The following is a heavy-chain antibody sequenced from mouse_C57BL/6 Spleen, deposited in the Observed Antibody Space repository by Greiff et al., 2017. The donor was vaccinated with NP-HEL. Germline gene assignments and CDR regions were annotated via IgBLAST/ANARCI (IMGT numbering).Heavy chain of an antibody. Sequence: EVQLVESGGGLVQPGGSLKLSCAASGFTFSDYYMYWVRQTPEKRLEWVAYISHGGGSTYYPDTVKGRFTISRDNAKNPLYLQMSRLKSEDTAMYYWARHVGTVPGYFDYWGQGTTLTVAS. V-gene: IGHV5-12*01. CDR1: GFTFSDYY. J-gene: IGHJ2*01. CDR3: ARHVGTVPGYFDY. CDR2: ISHGGGST. D-gene: IGHD1-1*01.